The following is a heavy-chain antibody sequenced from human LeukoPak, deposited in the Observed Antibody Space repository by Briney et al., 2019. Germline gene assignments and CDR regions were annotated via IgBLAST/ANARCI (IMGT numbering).Heavy chain of an antibody. D-gene: IGHD6-25*01. Sequence: GGSLRLSCAASGFTFSKYWMSWVRQAPGKGLEWVANIKQDGSEKYYVDSVKGRFTISRDNAKNSLYLQMNSLRAEDTAVYYCARDEAAVPGGDSWGQGTLVTVSS. CDR3: ARDEAAVPGGDS. V-gene: IGHV3-7*04. CDR1: GFTFSKYW. J-gene: IGHJ4*02. CDR2: IKQDGSEK.